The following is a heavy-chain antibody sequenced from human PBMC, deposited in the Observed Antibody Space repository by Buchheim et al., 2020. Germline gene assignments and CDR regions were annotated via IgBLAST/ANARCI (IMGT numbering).Heavy chain of an antibody. J-gene: IGHJ6*02. CDR1: GFTFSDYY. V-gene: IGHV3-11*06. D-gene: IGHD6-19*01. CDR2: ISSSSSYT. Sequence: QVQLVESGGGLVKPGGSLRLSCAASGFTFSDYYMSWIRQAPGKGLEWVSYISSSSSYTNYSDSVKGGFTVSRDNAKNSLYLQMNSLRAEDTAVYYCARIARFLAVAGIYYGMDVWGQGTT. CDR3: ARIARFLAVAGIYYGMDV.